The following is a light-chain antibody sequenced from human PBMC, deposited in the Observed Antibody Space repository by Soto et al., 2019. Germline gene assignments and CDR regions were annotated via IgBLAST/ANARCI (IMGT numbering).Light chain of an antibody. Sequence: EIVMTQSPATLSVSPGERATLSCSASQSVSSNLAWYQQKPGQAPRLLIYGASTRATGIPARFSGSGSGTEFTLTISRLQSEDFAVYYCHQYNNWPPVTFGPGTKVDIK. J-gene: IGKJ3*01. CDR2: GAS. CDR3: HQYNNWPPVT. V-gene: IGKV3-15*01. CDR1: QSVSSN.